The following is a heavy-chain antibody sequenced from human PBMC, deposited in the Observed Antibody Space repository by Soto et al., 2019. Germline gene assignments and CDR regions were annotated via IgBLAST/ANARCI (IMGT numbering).Heavy chain of an antibody. CDR3: ARVRAGITMVRGVPRFDP. CDR2: INHSGST. V-gene: IGHV4-34*01. J-gene: IGHJ5*02. CDR1: GGSFSGYY. D-gene: IGHD3-10*01. Sequence: PSETLSLTCAVYGGSFSGYYWSWIRQPPGKGLEWIGEINHSGSTNYNPSLKSRVTISVDTSKNQFSLKLSSVTAADTAVYYCARVRAGITMVRGVPRFDPWGQGTLVTVSS.